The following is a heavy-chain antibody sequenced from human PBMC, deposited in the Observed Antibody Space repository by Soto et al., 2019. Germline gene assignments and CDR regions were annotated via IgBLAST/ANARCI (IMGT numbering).Heavy chain of an antibody. CDR2: IDCDDDR. V-gene: IGHV2-5*02. Sequence: QVTLKEAGTTLLKPTQTLTLTCTFSGFSLSTSGMGVGWIRQPPGKALYWLALIDCDDDRRHSPSLKSRLTLTKDTSKNQVVLTMTNMDPVDTATYYCARRYYDTFPGIPYYFAYWGQGTLVTVSS. J-gene: IGHJ4*02. CDR1: GFSLSTSGMG. D-gene: IGHD3-9*01. CDR3: ARRYYDTFPGIPYYFAY.